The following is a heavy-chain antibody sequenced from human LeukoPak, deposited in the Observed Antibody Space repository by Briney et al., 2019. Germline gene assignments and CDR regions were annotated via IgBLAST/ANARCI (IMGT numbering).Heavy chain of an antibody. CDR1: GFTFSYFG. D-gene: IGHD6-13*01. CDR3: VKDRSGAAAGIRLDS. CDR2: ISYDGSKK. Sequence: GVSLRLSCAASGFTFSYFGMHWVRQAPGKGPEWVAVISYDGSKKYYAESVKGRFTISRDNSKSTLYLQMNRLRADDKALYYCVKDRSGAAAGIRLDSWGQGTLVTVSS. V-gene: IGHV3-30*18. J-gene: IGHJ4*02.